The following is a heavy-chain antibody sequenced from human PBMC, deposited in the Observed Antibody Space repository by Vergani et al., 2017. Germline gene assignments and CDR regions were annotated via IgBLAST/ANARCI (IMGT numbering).Heavy chain of an antibody. CDR3: ARGEYSSSPFDY. D-gene: IGHD6-6*01. CDR2: IWYDGSNK. J-gene: IGHJ4*02. V-gene: IGHV3-33*01. CDR1: GFRFSSYG. Sequence: VQLVESGGGLVQPGGSLRLSCAASGFRFSSYGMNWVRQAPGKGLEWVAVIWYDGSNKYYADSVKGRFTISRDNSQNTVNLQMNSLRAEDTAVYYCARGEYSSSPFDYWGQGTLVTVSS.